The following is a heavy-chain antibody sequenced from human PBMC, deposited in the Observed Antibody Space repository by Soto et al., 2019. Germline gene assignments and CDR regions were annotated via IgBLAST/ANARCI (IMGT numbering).Heavy chain of an antibody. D-gene: IGHD4-4*01. Sequence: QLQLQESGPGLVKPWETLSLTCTVSYVSISVSNVFWGWVRQTPGKGLECMGNIYYSGTAYFNPSLGTRVTFPVDTSKNQFSLTLYSVNAADTAVYYCARTTGRHLDFWGQGILVTVSS. CDR3: ARTTGRHLDF. J-gene: IGHJ4*02. V-gene: IGHV4-39*01. CDR2: IYYSGTA. CDR1: YVSISVSNVF.